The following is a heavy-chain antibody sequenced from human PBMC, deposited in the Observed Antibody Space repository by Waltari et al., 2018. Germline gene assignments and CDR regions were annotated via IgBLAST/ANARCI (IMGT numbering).Heavy chain of an antibody. CDR3: ARSRITILGGFDY. CDR1: VDSFTSYY. V-gene: IGHV4-59*01. J-gene: IGHJ4*02. CDR2: IYYRGTT. D-gene: IGHD3-3*01. Sequence: QVQLQESGPGLVKPSETLSLTCSVSVDSFTSYYWNWIRQTPGKGLEWIGNIYYRGTTNYNTSLRSRLTISVDTSRNELYLKMNSMLAADTAIYYGARSRITILGGFDYWGQGILVAVSS.